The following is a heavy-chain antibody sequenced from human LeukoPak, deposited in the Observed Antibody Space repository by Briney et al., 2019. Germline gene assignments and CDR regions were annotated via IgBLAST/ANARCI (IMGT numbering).Heavy chain of an antibody. V-gene: IGHV4-59*01. CDR2: IYYSGST. CDR3: ARVGLLWFGEGGWFDP. D-gene: IGHD3-10*01. CDR1: GGSIRSYY. J-gene: IGHJ5*02. Sequence: SETLSLTCTVSGGSIRSYYWSWIRQPPGKGLEWIGYIYYSGSTNYNPSLKSRVSISVDTSKNQFSLKLSSVTAADTAVYYCARVGLLWFGEGGWFDPWGQGTLVTVSS.